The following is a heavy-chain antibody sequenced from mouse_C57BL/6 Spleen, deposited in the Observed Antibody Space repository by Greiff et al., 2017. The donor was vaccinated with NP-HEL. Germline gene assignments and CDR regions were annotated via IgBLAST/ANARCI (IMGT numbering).Heavy chain of an antibody. CDR1: GYTFTSYT. CDR3: ARNYGSSYESAMDY. V-gene: IGHV1-4*01. CDR2: INPSSGYT. Sequence: QVQLQQSGAELARPGASVKMSCKASGYTFTSYTMHWVKQRPGQGLEWIGYINPSSGYTKYNQKFKDKATLTADKSSSTAYMQLSSLTSEDSAVYYCARNYGSSYESAMDYWGQGTSVTVSS. D-gene: IGHD1-1*01. J-gene: IGHJ4*01.